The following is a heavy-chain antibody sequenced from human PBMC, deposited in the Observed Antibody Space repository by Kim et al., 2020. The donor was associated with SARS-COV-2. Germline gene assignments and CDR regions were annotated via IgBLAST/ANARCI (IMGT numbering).Heavy chain of an antibody. CDR1: GFTFSSYG. V-gene: IGHV3-33*01. Sequence: GGSLRLSCAASGFTFSSYGMHWVRQAPGKGLEWVAVIWYDGSNKYYADSVKGRFTISRDNSKNTLYLQMYSLRAEDTAVYYCARDMQLGTVTTRDPGYYYYYGMDVWGQGTTVTVSS. D-gene: IGHD4-4*01. CDR2: IWYDGSNK. CDR3: ARDMQLGTVTTRDPGYYYYYGMDV. J-gene: IGHJ6*02.